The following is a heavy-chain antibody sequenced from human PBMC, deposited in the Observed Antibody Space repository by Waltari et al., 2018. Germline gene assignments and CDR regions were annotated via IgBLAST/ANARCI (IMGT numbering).Heavy chain of an antibody. D-gene: IGHD6-6*01. J-gene: IGHJ4*02. V-gene: IGHV3-7*01. CDR1: GFTFSSYW. CDR2: IKQDGSEK. Sequence: EVQLVESGGGLVQPGGSLRLSCAASGFTFSSYWMSWVRQAPGKGLEWVANIKQDGSEKYYVDSVKGRFTISRDNAKNSLYLQMNSLRAEDTAVYYCARLWYSSSAGTFDYWGQGTLVTVSS. CDR3: ARLWYSSSAGTFDY.